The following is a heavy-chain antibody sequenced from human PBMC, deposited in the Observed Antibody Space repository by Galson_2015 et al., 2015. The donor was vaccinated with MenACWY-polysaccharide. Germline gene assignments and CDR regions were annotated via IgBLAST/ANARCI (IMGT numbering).Heavy chain of an antibody. CDR1: GYPFTDYA. Sequence: SVKVSCKASGYPFTDYAMHWVRQAPGQGLEWMGWINAANGATKYLETFQGRVTITMDTSATTVYMELNSLRSEDTAVYYCATSLSSPWRGSYWGQGTLVIVAS. V-gene: IGHV1-3*01. CDR3: ATSLSSPWRGSY. J-gene: IGHJ4*02. CDR2: INAANGAT. D-gene: IGHD5-12*01.